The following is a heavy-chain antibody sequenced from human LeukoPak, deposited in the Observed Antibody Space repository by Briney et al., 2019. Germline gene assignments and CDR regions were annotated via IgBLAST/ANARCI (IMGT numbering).Heavy chain of an antibody. CDR1: GFTFSSYG. D-gene: IGHD4-11*01. CDR3: TKDRLTTVTTSTWFDP. J-gene: IGHJ5*02. Sequence: PGRSLRLSCAASGFTFSSYGMHWVRQAPGKGLEWVAVILYDGSNKYYADSVKGRFTISRDNSKNTLHLQMNSLRAEDTAVYYCTKDRLTTVTTSTWFDPWGQGTLVTVSS. V-gene: IGHV3-33*06. CDR2: ILYDGSNK.